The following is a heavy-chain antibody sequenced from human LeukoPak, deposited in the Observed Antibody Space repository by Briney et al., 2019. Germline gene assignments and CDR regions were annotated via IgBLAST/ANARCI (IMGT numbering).Heavy chain of an antibody. CDR2: ISGSGGST. CDR1: GFTFSSYA. Sequence: EGSLRLSCAASGFTFSSYAMSWVRQAPGKGLEWVSAISGSGGSTYYADSVKGRFTISRDNSKNTLYLQMNSLRAEDTAVYYCAKESYYYDSSGYYYFDYWGQGTLVTVSS. CDR3: AKESYYYDSSGYYYFDY. V-gene: IGHV3-23*01. D-gene: IGHD3-22*01. J-gene: IGHJ4*02.